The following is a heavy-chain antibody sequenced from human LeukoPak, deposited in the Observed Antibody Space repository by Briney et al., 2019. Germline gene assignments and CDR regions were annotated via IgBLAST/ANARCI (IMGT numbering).Heavy chain of an antibody. Sequence: GASVTVSCKASGYTFTSYGISWVRQAPGQGLEWMGWISAYNGNTNYAQKLQGRVTMTTDTSTSTAYMELRSLRSDDTAVYYCARVLVGKVGAPAYFDYWGQGTLVTVSS. V-gene: IGHV1-18*01. CDR1: GYTFTSYG. CDR2: ISAYNGNT. CDR3: ARVLVGKVGAPAYFDY. J-gene: IGHJ4*02. D-gene: IGHD2-15*01.